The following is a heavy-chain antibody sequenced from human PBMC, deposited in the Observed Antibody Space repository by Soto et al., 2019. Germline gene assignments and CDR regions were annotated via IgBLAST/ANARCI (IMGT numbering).Heavy chain of an antibody. CDR3: AKDWAIVVVTAIFDY. J-gene: IGHJ4*02. D-gene: IGHD2-21*02. CDR2: ISGSGGST. Sequence: GGSLRLSCAASGFTFSSYAMSWVRTAPGKGLEWVSAISGSGGSTYYADSVKGRFTISRDNSKNTLYLQMNSLRAEDTAVYYCAKDWAIVVVTAIFDYWGQGTLVTVSS. CDR1: GFTFSSYA. V-gene: IGHV3-23*01.